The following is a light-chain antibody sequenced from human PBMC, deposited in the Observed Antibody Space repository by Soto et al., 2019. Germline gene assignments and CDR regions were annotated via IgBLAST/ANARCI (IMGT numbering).Light chain of an antibody. CDR1: QTISTW. V-gene: IGKV1-5*01. CDR3: QSNYILPWT. CDR2: DAS. J-gene: IGKJ1*01. Sequence: DIQMTQSPASLSASVGDRVTITCRASQTISTWMAWYQQKPGKAPKLLVYDASTLQIGVPSRFGGNGSGTHFTLTINTLQFDDFASYYCQSNYILPWTFGQGTKWIS.